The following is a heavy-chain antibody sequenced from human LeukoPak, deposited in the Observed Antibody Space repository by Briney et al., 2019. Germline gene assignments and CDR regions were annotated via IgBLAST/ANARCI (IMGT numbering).Heavy chain of an antibody. J-gene: IGHJ4*02. CDR1: GGTFSSYA. Sequence: ASVKVSCKASGGTFSSYAISWVRQAPGQGLEWMGWVNPNTGGTSYAQKFQGRVTMTRETSISTAYTQLSRLTSDDTTVYYCARDWGYASGSPTFDYWGQGTLVTVSS. CDR3: ARDWGYASGSPTFDY. CDR2: VNPNTGGT. D-gene: IGHD3-10*01. V-gene: IGHV1-2*02.